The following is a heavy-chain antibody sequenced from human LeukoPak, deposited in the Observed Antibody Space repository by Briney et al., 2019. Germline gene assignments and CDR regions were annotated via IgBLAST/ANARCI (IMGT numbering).Heavy chain of an antibody. J-gene: IGHJ3*02. D-gene: IGHD3-22*01. CDR1: GGSISSGSYY. Sequence: SETLSLTCTVSGGSISSGSYYWSWIRQPAGKGLEWIGRIYISGSTNYNSSLKSRGTISVATSKNKFSLRLSTVTSADTAVYYCARVPSSAPTYYYDSSGYDGIWGQGTMVTVSS. V-gene: IGHV4-61*02. CDR2: IYISGST. CDR3: ARVPSSAPTYYYDSSGYDGI.